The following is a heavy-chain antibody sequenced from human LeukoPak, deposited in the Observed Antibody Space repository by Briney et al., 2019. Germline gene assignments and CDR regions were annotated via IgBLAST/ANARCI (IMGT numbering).Heavy chain of an antibody. CDR2: IRFSGSS. CDR3: ARGSVWGTSPVRGPLDY. J-gene: IGHJ4*02. V-gene: IGHV4-59*12. Sequence: PSETLSLTCTVSGDSSDTYYWSWIRQPPGKGLEWIGNIRFSGSSNYSPSLKSRVTISLDTSKNQFSLSLSSVTAADTAVYYCARGSVWGTSPVRGPLDYWGQGTLVAVSS. CDR1: GDSSDTYY. D-gene: IGHD3-16*01.